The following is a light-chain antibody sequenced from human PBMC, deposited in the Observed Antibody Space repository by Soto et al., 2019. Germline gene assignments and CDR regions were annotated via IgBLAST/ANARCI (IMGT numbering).Light chain of an antibody. Sequence: DIVMTQSPDSLAVSLGERATINCKSSQSVLYSSNNKNYLAWYQQKPGQPPKLLIYWASTRESGVPDRFSGSGSGTDFTLTISSLQAEDVAVYYCQQYYSPPRRTFGGGTKVEIK. J-gene: IGKJ4*01. V-gene: IGKV4-1*01. CDR1: QSVLYSSNNKNY. CDR2: WAS. CDR3: QQYYSPPRRT.